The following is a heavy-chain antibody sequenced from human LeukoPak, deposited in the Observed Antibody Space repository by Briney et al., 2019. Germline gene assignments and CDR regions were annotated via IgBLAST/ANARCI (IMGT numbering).Heavy chain of an antibody. J-gene: IGHJ4*02. V-gene: IGHV3-7*04. Sequence: GGSLRLSCAASGFTFSRSWMSSVCQAPGKGLEWVANIKEDGSEKYYVDSVKGRFTISRDNAKNSLYLQMNSLRAEDTAVYYCARGSYYDSSGYWADYWGQGTLVTASS. CDR2: IKEDGSEK. D-gene: IGHD3-22*01. CDR1: GFTFSRSW. CDR3: ARGSYYDSSGYWADY.